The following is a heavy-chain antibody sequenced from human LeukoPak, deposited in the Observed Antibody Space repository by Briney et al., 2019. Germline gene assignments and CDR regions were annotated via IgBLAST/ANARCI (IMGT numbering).Heavy chain of an antibody. CDR3: ARGRWFDP. Sequence: SDTLSLTCAVYGGSFSGYYWSWIRQPPGKGLEWIGEINHSGSTNYNPSLKSRVTISVDTSKNHFSLKLSSVTAADTAVYYCARGRWFDPWGQGTLVTVSS. CDR2: INHSGST. CDR1: GGSFSGYY. J-gene: IGHJ5*02. V-gene: IGHV4-34*01.